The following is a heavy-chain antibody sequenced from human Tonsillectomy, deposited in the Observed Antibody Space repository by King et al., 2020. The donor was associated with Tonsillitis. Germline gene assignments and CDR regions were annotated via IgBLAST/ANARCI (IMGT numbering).Heavy chain of an antibody. Sequence: VQLVESGGGLVKPGRSLRLSCTASGFTIGDYAMSWFRQAPGKGLEWVGFIRSKVYGGTTEYAASVKDRFTISRDDSKSIAYLQMNSLKTEDTAVYYCTRDGIKGVYYYYYYGMDVWGQGTTVTVSS. CDR1: GFTIGDYA. V-gene: IGHV3-49*05. D-gene: IGHD1-26*01. CDR2: IRSKVYGGTT. CDR3: TRDGIKGVYYYYYYGMDV. J-gene: IGHJ6*02.